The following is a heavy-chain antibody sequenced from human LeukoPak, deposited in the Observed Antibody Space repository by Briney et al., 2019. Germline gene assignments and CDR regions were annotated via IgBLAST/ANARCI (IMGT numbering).Heavy chain of an antibody. J-gene: IGHJ2*01. Sequence: GGSLRLSCAASGFTFSSYAMSWVRQAPGKGLEWVSTISGSDGRTYYANSVKGRFTISRDNSKNTLYLQMNSLRAEDTAVYYCAKATPPYWYFDLWGRGTLVTVSS. V-gene: IGHV3-23*01. CDR3: AKATPPYWYFDL. CDR2: ISGSDGRT. CDR1: GFTFSSYA.